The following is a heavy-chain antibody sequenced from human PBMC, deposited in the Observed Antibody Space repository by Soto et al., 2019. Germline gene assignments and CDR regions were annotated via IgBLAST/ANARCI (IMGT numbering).Heavy chain of an antibody. CDR2: ISGIKNYI. V-gene: IGHV3-21*06. Sequence: GGSRRLSCAASGFTFSYYPLHWVRRAPGKGLEWVSSISGIKNYIRYADSVKGRFTISRDNAKTSLYLQMNSLTAEDTDVYYCAREGVHNYTEYYFDYWGQGTLVTVSS. CDR1: GFTFSYYP. D-gene: IGHD3-10*01. J-gene: IGHJ4*02. CDR3: AREGVHNYTEYYFDY.